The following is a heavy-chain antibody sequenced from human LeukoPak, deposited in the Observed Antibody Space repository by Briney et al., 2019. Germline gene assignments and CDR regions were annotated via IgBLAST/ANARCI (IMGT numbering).Heavy chain of an antibody. CDR3: ARGPLRPLWFGELPSYYYMDV. D-gene: IGHD3-10*01. CDR2: IDPNSGGT. Sequence: ASVKVSCKASGYTFTVYYIHWVRQAPGQGLEWMGWIDPNSGGTNYAQKFQGRVTMTRDTSINTAYMELSRLRSDDSAVYYCARGPLRPLWFGELPSYYYMDVWGKGTTVTVSS. V-gene: IGHV1-2*02. J-gene: IGHJ6*03. CDR1: GYTFTVYY.